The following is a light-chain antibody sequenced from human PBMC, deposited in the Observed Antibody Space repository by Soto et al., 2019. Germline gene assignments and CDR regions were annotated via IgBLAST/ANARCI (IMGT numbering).Light chain of an antibody. J-gene: IGLJ1*01. CDR3: SLYTTDSTYV. CDR1: GSDVGRYDY. CDR2: EVT. V-gene: IGLV2-8*01. Sequence: QSVLTQPPSASGSPGKSVTMSCSGTGSDVGRYDYVSWYQQHPGKAPKLIIYEVTKRPSGVPDRFSASKSGNTASLTISGLQAEDDAEYYCSLYTTDSTYVFGTGTKVTVL.